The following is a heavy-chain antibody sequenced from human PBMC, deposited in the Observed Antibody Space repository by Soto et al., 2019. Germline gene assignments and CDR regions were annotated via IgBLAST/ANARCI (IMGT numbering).Heavy chain of an antibody. CDR1: GFTISNYW. CDR3: ARGDCVGGSCYSLAGSFYYYMDV. Sequence: EVKLVESGGGLVQPGGSLRLSCEASGFTISNYWMYWVRQAPGQGLVWVSRINIDGSVSSYADSVKGRLTISRDNVKNTLYLQMNSLRVEDTAVYYCARGDCVGGSCYSLAGSFYYYMDVWGKGTTVTVFS. V-gene: IGHV3-74*01. CDR2: INIDGSVS. J-gene: IGHJ6*03. D-gene: IGHD2-15*01.